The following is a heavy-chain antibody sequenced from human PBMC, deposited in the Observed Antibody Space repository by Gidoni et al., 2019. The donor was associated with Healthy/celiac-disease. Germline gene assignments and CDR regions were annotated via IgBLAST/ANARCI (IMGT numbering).Heavy chain of an antibody. V-gene: IGHV5-10-1*03. J-gene: IGHJ4*02. CDR3: ARHGLQLWFLDY. CDR1: GYSFTSYW. D-gene: IGHD5-18*01. CDR2: IDPSDSYT. Sequence: EVQLVQSGAEVKKPGESLRISGKGSGYSFTSYWISWVRQMPGKGLEWRGRIDPSDSYTNYSPSFQGHVTISADKSISTAYLQWSSLKASDTAMYYCARHGLQLWFLDYWGQGTLVTVSS.